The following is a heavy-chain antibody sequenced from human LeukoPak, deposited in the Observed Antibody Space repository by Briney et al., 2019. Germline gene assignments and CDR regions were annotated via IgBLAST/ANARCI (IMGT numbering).Heavy chain of an antibody. V-gene: IGHV3-66*01. CDR2: IYSGGST. D-gene: IGHD2-15*01. J-gene: IGHJ4*02. CDR3: ARDSRRILLSD. CDR1: GFTVSSNY. Sequence: PGGSLRLSCAASGFTVSSNYMSWVRQAPGKGLEWVSVIYSGGSTYYADSVKGRFTISRDNSKNTLYLQMNSLRAEDTAVYYCARDSRRILLSDWGQGTLVTVSS.